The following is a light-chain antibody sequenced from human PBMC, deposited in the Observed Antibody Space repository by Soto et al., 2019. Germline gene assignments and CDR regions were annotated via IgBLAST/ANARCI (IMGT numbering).Light chain of an antibody. CDR2: GAS. J-gene: IGKJ3*01. V-gene: IGKV3-20*01. CDR1: QSVSSSC. Sequence: EIVLTQSPGTLSLFPGERATLSCRASQSVSSSCLAWYQQKPGQAPRLLIYGASSRATGIPDRFSGSGSGTDFTLTISRLEPEDFAVYYCQQYGSSPPRFTFGPGTKVDIK. CDR3: QQYGSSPPRFT.